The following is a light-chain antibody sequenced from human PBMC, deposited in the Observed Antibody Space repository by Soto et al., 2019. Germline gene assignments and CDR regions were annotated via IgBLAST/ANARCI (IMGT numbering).Light chain of an antibody. V-gene: IGLV2-23*02. J-gene: IGLJ1*01. CDR3: CSYAARRPFPYV. CDR1: SGDVGRDEL. Sequence: QSVLTQPASVSGSPGQSITISCTGTSGDVGRDELVSWYQQHPGKAPKLIIYEVTRRPSGGSNRFSGSKSGKTASLTISGLQDEDEADYYCCSYAARRPFPYVFGTGTKVTVL. CDR2: EVT.